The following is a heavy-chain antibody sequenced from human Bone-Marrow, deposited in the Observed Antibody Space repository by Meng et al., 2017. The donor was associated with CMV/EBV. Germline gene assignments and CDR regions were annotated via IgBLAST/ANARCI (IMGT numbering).Heavy chain of an antibody. CDR1: GFTFSSYE. CDR3: ARDPIQYSSSWFYYYYGMDV. J-gene: IGHJ6*02. CDR2: ISSSGSTI. Sequence: GESLKISCAASGFTFSSYEMNWVRQAPGKGLEWVSYISSSGSTIYYADSVKGRFTISRDNAKNTLYLQMNSLRAEDTAVYYCARDPIQYSSSWFYYYYGMDVWGQGTTVTVSS. V-gene: IGHV3-48*03. D-gene: IGHD6-13*01.